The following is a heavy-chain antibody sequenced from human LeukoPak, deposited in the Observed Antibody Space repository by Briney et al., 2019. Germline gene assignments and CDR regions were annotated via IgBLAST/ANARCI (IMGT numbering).Heavy chain of an antibody. Sequence: ASVKVSCKASGYTFTGNYMHWVRQAPGQGLEWMGWIDAYSANTNHAQKFLGRLTMTTDTSTSTAYMELRSLRSDDTAVYFCARDLRNYPDYWGQGTLVTVSS. D-gene: IGHD4-11*01. V-gene: IGHV1-18*04. CDR3: ARDLRNYPDY. CDR2: IDAYSANT. CDR1: GYTFTGNY. J-gene: IGHJ4*02.